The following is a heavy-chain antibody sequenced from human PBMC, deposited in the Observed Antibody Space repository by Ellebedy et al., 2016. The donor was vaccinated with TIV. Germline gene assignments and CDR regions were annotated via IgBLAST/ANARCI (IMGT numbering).Heavy chain of an antibody. J-gene: IGHJ4*02. CDR2: IYPGDSDT. V-gene: IGHV5-51*01. CDR1: GYSFTSYW. Sequence: GESLKISXKGSGYSFTSYWIGWVRQMPGKGLEWMGIIYPGDSDTRYSPSFQGQVTISADKSISTAYLQWSSLKASDTAMYYCARRTTIFGVAMYYFDYWGQGTLVTVSS. CDR3: ARRTTIFGVAMYYFDY. D-gene: IGHD3-3*01.